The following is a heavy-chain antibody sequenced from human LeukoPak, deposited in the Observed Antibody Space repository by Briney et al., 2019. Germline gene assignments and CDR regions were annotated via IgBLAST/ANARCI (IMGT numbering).Heavy chain of an antibody. D-gene: IGHD2-2*01. V-gene: IGHV4-34*01. CDR1: GGSFSGYY. Sequence: SETLSLTCAVYGGSFSGYYWSWIRQPPGKGLEWIGEINHSGSTNYNPSLKSRVTISVDTSKNQFSLKLSSVTAADTAVYYCARGRAVVPAAIAYFGYWGQGTLVTVSS. CDR3: ARGRAVVPAAIAYFGY. J-gene: IGHJ4*02. CDR2: INHSGST.